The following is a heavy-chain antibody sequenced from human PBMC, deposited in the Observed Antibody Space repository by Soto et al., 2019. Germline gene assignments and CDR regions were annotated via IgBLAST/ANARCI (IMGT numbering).Heavy chain of an antibody. CDR1: GFTFSSFG. CDR3: ARDLWESTTDKDC. Sequence: EVQLVESGGGLVQPGGSLRLSCVASGFTFSSFGMNWVRQPPGKGLEWVSYINSKSESIYYADAVKGRFTISRDNVRNSLYLQMNSLRDEDTAVYYCARDLWESTTDKDCWGQGTLVTVSS. V-gene: IGHV3-48*02. CDR2: INSKSESI. J-gene: IGHJ4*02. D-gene: IGHD1-26*01.